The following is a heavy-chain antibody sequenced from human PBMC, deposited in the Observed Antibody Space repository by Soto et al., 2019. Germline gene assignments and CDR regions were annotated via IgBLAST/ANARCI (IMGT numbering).Heavy chain of an antibody. J-gene: IGHJ5*02. Sequence: QVHLQESGPGLVKPSETLSLTCSVSGGTISGYYWTWIRQPAGKGLEWIGRIYSSGNPKYNPSLQSRVTMSLDTSNNQFSLRLTSVTAADTAVYYCARGQRFSDWFDPWGQGTLVTFSS. CDR3: ARGQRFSDWFDP. D-gene: IGHD3-3*01. CDR1: GGTISGYY. CDR2: IYSSGNP. V-gene: IGHV4-4*07.